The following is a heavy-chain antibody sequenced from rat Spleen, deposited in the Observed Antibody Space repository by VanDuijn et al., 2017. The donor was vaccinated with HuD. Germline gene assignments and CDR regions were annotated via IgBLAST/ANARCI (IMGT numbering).Heavy chain of an antibody. Sequence: EVQLVESGGGLVQPGRYMKLSCAASGFTLSDYYMAWVRQAPTKGLEWVATITYDGSSTYYRDSVKGRFTISRDNAKSTLYLQMDSLRSEDTATYYCARSVFDYWGQGVMVTVSS. J-gene: IGHJ2*01. V-gene: IGHV5-7*01. CDR3: ARSVFDY. CDR1: GFTLSDYY. CDR2: ITYDGSST.